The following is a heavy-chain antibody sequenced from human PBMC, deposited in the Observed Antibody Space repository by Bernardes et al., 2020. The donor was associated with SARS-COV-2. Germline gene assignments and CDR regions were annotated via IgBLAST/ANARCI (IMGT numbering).Heavy chain of an antibody. Sequence: SETLSLTCAVYGGSFRGYYWSWIRQPPGQGLEWIGEINHSGSTNYNPSLKSRVTISVDTSKNQFSLKLSSVTAADTAVYYCARGHRKYPYTYYYYMDVWGKGTTVTVSS. CDR2: INHSGST. J-gene: IGHJ6*03. CDR3: ARGHRKYPYTYYYYMDV. D-gene: IGHD4-4*01. V-gene: IGHV4-34*01. CDR1: GGSFRGYY.